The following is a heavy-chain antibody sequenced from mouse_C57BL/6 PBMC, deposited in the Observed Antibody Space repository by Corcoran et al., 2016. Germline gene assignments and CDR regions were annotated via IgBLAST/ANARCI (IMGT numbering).Heavy chain of an antibody. J-gene: IGHJ4*01. CDR1: GYAFSSYW. Sequence: QVQLQQSGAELVKPGASVKISCKASGYAFSSYWMNWVKQRPGKGLEWIGQIYPGDGDTNYNGKFKGKATLTADKSSSTAYMQLSSLTSEDSAVYFCARDDDYDPMDHGGQGISVTVSS. CDR2: IYPGDGDT. V-gene: IGHV1-80*01. CDR3: ARDDDYDPMDH. D-gene: IGHD2-4*01.